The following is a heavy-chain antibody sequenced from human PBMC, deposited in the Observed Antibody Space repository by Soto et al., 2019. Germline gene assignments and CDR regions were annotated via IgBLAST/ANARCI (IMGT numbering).Heavy chain of an antibody. Sequence: ASVKVSGKTSGYTFTSFGVSWVRQALGQGLECMGWISGYNGKTKYAQTLQGRVTMTADTSTSTVYLELRGLRPDDTAVYCCARDKMIEDDGVGTYDYWGQGTMVTVFS. D-gene: IGHD3-22*01. CDR2: ISGYNGKT. CDR1: GYTFTSFG. J-gene: IGHJ4*02. V-gene: IGHV1-18*04. CDR3: ARDKMIEDDGVGTYDY.